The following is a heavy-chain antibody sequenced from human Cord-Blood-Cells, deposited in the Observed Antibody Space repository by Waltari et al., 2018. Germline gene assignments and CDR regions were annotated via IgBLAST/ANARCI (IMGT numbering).Heavy chain of an antibody. J-gene: IGHJ4*02. V-gene: IGHV1-8*01. CDR3: ARMPTHSSSGVY. D-gene: IGHD6-6*01. Sequence: QAQLVQSGAEVKKPGAAVKVSCKASGYTFPSHDTKRVQQATGHGLEWMGWMNPNSGNKGYAQKFQGRVTMTRNTSISTAYMELSSLRSEDTAVYYCARMPTHSSSGVYWGQGTLVTVSS. CDR1: GYTFPSHD. CDR2: MNPNSGNK.